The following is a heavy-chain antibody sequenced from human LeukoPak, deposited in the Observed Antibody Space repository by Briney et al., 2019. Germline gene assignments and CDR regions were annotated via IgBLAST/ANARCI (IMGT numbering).Heavy chain of an antibody. J-gene: IGHJ4*02. D-gene: IGHD3-3*01. Sequence: AGGSLRLSCAASGFTFSDYYMSWIRQTPRKGLEWVSYISSSGSTIYYADSVKGRFTISRDNAKNSLYLQMSSLRAEDTAVYYCATDRGWRTSGYYLYYFEYWGQGTLVTFSS. CDR1: GFTFSDYY. CDR3: ATDRGWRTSGYYLYYFEY. CDR2: ISSSGSTI. V-gene: IGHV3-11*04.